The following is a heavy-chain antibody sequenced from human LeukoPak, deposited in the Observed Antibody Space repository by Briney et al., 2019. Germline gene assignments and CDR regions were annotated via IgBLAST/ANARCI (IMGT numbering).Heavy chain of an antibody. D-gene: IGHD3-10*01. CDR3: ARDRATMARGAMGY. J-gene: IGHJ4*02. CDR1: GFTFSSYG. Sequence: GGSLRLSCAASGFTFSSYGMHWVRQAPGKGLEWVAVISYDGSNKYYADSVKGRFTISRDNSKNTLYLQMNSLRAEDTAVYYCARDRATMARGAMGYWGQGTLVTVSS. V-gene: IGHV3-30*03. CDR2: ISYDGSNK.